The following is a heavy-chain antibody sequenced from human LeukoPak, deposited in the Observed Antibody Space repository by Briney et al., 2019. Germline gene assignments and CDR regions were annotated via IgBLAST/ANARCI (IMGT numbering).Heavy chain of an antibody. D-gene: IGHD3-22*01. V-gene: IGHV4-59*01. CDR3: ARGQFYYDSTGYYY. CDR2: IYYSGST. CDR1: GGSISSYY. Sequence: TSETLSLTCIVSGGSISSYYWSWIRQSPGEGLEWIGHIYYSGSTSYNPSLKSRVTISVDTSKNEFSLKLSSVTAADTAVYYCARGQFYYDSTGYYYWGQGTLVTVSS. J-gene: IGHJ4*02.